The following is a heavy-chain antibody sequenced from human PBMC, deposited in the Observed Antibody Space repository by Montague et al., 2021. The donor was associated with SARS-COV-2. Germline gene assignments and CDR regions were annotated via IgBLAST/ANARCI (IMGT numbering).Heavy chain of an antibody. V-gene: IGHV4-39*01. Sequence: SETLSLTCTVSGDSVSSSSYDWGWIRRPPGKGLEWIGHISYHGNTNYNPSLKSRVTISIDTSRNQFSLKVSSVTATDTAIYYCARRLDYWDSSGQRRHFDYWGHGTLVTVSS. D-gene: IGHD3-22*01. CDR3: ARRLDYWDSSGQRRHFDY. J-gene: IGHJ4*01. CDR2: ISYHGNT. CDR1: GDSVSSSSYD.